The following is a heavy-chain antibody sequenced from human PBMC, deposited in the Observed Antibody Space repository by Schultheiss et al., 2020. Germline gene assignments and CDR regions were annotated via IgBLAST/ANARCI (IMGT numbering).Heavy chain of an antibody. V-gene: IGHV4-61*02. CDR1: GGSISSGSYY. Sequence: SQTLSLTCTVSGGSISSGSYYWSWIRQPAGKGLEWIGRIYTSGSTNYNPSLKSRVTISVDTSKNQFSLKLSSVTAADTAVYYCARFGRGTIFGVAIAYYFDYWGQGTLVTVSS. CDR3: ARFGRGTIFGVAIAYYFDY. D-gene: IGHD3-3*01. CDR2: IYTSGST. J-gene: IGHJ4*02.